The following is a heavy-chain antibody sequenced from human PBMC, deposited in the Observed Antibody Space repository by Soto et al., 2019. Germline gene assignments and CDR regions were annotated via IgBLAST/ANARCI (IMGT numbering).Heavy chain of an antibody. V-gene: IGHV3-23*01. CDR1: GFTFSSYA. D-gene: IGHD2-15*01. J-gene: IGHJ4*02. CDR3: AKDVDIVVVVAATLDY. CDR2: ISGSGGST. Sequence: PGGSLRLSCAASGFTFSSYAMSWVRQAPGKGLEWVSAISGSGGSTYYADSVKGRFTISRDNSKNTLYLQMNSLRAEDTAVYYCAKDVDIVVVVAATLDYWGQGTLVTVSS.